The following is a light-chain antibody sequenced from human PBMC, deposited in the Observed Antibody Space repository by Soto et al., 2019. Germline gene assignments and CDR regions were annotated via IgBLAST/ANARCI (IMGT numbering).Light chain of an antibody. J-gene: IGKJ1*01. CDR3: QQYSSSPHT. CDR2: GAS. CDR1: QSVSSSY. V-gene: IGKV3-20*01. Sequence: EIVLTQSPGTLSLSPGERVTLSCRASQSVSSSYLAWFQQKPGQAPRLLIYGASNRATGISDRFSGSGSGTDFTLTISRLEPEDFAVYYCQQYSSSPHTFGQGTKVEIK.